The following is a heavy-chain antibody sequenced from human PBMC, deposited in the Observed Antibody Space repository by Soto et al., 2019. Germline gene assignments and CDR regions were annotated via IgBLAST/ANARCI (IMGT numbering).Heavy chain of an antibody. V-gene: IGHV3-30-3*01. CDR1: GFTFSSYA. D-gene: IGHD6-13*01. Sequence: GSLRLSCAASGFTFSSYAMHWVRQAPGKGLEWVAVISYDGSNKYYADSVKGRFTISRDNSKNTLYLQMNSLRAEDTAVYYCAREDLSSSWLYYFDYWGQGTLVTV. J-gene: IGHJ4*02. CDR2: ISYDGSNK. CDR3: AREDLSSSWLYYFDY.